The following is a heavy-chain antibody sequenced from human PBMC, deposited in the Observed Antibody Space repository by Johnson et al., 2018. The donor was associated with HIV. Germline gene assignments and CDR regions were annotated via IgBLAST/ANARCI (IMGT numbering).Heavy chain of an antibody. CDR2: LYSDDRT. V-gene: IGHV3-66*01. J-gene: IGHJ3*02. CDR1: GFNFNDYG. CDR3: TRAIRLDYYDSGIYFVHDAFDI. D-gene: IGHD3-10*01. Sequence: VQLVESGGGMVRPGGSLRLSCAASGFNFNDYGMNWVRQAPGKGLEWVSFLYSDDRTYYADSVKGRFTVSRDNSKNTLYLQMNSLRADDTAVYYCTRAIRLDYYDSGIYFVHDAFDIWGQGTMVTVSP.